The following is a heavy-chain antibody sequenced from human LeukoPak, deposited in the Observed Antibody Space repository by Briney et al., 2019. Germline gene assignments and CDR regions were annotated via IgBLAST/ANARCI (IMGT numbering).Heavy chain of an antibody. CDR2: ISGSGGST. D-gene: IGHD3-9*01. CDR1: GFTFSSFA. V-gene: IGHV3-23*01. J-gene: IGHJ4*02. Sequence: GGSLRLSCAASGFTFSSFAMSWVRQAPGNGLEWVSAISGSGGSTYYADSVKGRFTISRDNSKNTLYLQMNSLRAEDTAVYYCAKDSNWLFPRDVDYWGQGTPVTVSS. CDR3: AKDSNWLFPRDVDY.